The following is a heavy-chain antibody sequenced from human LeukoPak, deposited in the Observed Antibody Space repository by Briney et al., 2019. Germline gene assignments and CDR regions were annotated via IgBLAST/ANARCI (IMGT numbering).Heavy chain of an antibody. V-gene: IGHV1-2*02. CDR1: GYTLTDSY. Sequence: ASVKVSCKASGYTLTDSYMHWVRQALGQGLEWLAWINPNSGDTNYAQKLQGRVTVTRDTSISTAYMELSGLTSDDTAVYYCATEEQYRNYFDHWGQGTLVTVSA. CDR2: INPNSGDT. CDR3: ATEEQYRNYFDH. D-gene: IGHD5-18*01. J-gene: IGHJ4*02.